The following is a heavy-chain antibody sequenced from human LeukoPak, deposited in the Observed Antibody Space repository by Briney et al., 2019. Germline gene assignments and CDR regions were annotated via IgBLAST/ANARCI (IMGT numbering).Heavy chain of an antibody. Sequence: PSETLSLTCTVSGGSITSNYWSWIRQPPGKGLEWIGYIFYTGSTNYNPSLKSRVTISVDTSKNQFSLNLSSVTAADTAIYYCARQLRGAYYYFDYRGQGTLVTVSS. D-gene: IGHD3-10*01. J-gene: IGHJ4*02. V-gene: IGHV4-59*08. CDR1: GGSITSNY. CDR2: IFYTGST. CDR3: ARQLRGAYYYFDY.